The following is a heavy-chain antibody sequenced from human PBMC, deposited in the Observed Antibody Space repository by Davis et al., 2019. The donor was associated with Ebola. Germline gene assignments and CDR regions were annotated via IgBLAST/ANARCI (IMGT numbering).Heavy chain of an antibody. CDR3: ARLPLEEYYGLDV. J-gene: IGHJ6*02. D-gene: IGHD1-1*01. Sequence: MPSETLSLTCTVSGGSISSSSYYWGWIRQPPGKGLEWIGSIYYSGSTYYNPSLKSRVTISVDTSKNQFSLKLSSVTAADTAVYYCARLPLEEYYGLDVWGQGTTVTVSS. V-gene: IGHV4-39*01. CDR1: GGSISSSSYY. CDR2: IYYSGST.